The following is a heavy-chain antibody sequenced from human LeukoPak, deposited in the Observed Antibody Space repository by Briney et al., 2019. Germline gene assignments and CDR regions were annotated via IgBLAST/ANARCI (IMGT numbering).Heavy chain of an antibody. J-gene: IGHJ4*02. D-gene: IGHD5-12*01. CDR2: MNPNSGNT. Sequence: ASVKVSCKASGYTFTSYDINWVRQATGQGLEWMGWMNPNSGNTGYAQKFQGRVTMTRNTSISTAYMELSSLRSEDTAVYYCARVAIEPGYRRGFRFDYWGQGTLVTVSS. CDR3: ARVAIEPGYRRGFRFDY. V-gene: IGHV1-8*01. CDR1: GYTFTSYD.